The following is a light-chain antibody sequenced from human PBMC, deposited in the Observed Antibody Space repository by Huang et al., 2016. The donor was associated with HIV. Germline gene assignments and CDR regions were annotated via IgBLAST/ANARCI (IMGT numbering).Light chain of an antibody. CDR2: GAS. J-gene: IGKJ5*01. Sequence: EIVMTQSPATLSVSPGERATLSCRASQSVTSLAWYQQKPGQTPRRLIYGASTRATGIPARCSGSGSGTDFTLTISSLQSEDFAVYYCQQYNNWPSITFGQGTRLEIK. V-gene: IGKV3-15*01. CDR3: QQYNNWPSIT. CDR1: QSVTS.